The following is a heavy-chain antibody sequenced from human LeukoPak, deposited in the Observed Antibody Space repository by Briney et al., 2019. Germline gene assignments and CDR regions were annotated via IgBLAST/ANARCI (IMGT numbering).Heavy chain of an antibody. J-gene: IGHJ4*02. CDR1: GYTFPSND. CDR2: ISAYNGNT. D-gene: IGHD6-13*01. CDR3: ARGDSSSWFSAYDY. Sequence: ASVKVSCKASGYTFPSNDLSWVRQAPGQGLEWMGWISAYNGNTNYAQKLQGRVTMTTDTSTSTAYMELRSLRSDDTAVYYCARGDSSSWFSAYDYWGQGTLVTVSS. V-gene: IGHV1-18*01.